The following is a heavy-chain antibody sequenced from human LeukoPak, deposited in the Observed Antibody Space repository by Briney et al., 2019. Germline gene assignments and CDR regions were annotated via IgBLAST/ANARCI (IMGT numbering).Heavy chain of an antibody. CDR3: ERDREITGVTRKRLDY. CDR2: ISGYNGDT. CDR1: GYTFNLFG. D-gene: IGHD1-14*01. J-gene: IGHJ4*02. Sequence: ASVKVSCKASGYTFNLFGFSWVRQAPGQGLEWMGWISGYNGDTKNARKFQGRVTMTTDTSRSTVYMELRSRTSDDTAVYYGERDREITGVTRKRLDYGGQGTLVIVSS. V-gene: IGHV1-18*01.